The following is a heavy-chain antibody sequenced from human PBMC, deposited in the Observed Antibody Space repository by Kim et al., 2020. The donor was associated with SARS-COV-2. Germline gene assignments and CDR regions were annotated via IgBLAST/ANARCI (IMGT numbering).Heavy chain of an antibody. CDR2: IYTSGST. D-gene: IGHD4-17*01. CDR3: ARESVFYGDNYWYFDL. Sequence: SETLSLTCTVSGGSISSYYWSWIRQPAGKGLEWIGRIYTSGSTNYNPSLKGRVTMSVDTSKNQFSLKLSSVTAADTAVYYCARESVFYGDNYWYFDLWGRGTLVTVSS. CDR1: GGSISSYY. J-gene: IGHJ2*01. V-gene: IGHV4-4*07.